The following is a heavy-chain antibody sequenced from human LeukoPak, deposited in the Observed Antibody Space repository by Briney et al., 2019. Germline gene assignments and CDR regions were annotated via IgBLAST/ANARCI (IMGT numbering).Heavy chain of an antibody. CDR3: ARRGYGCDY. D-gene: IGHD5-12*01. J-gene: IGHJ4*02. CDR1: GGTFSSYA. CDR2: IIPSFGTA. V-gene: IGHV1-69*06. Sequence: SVKVSCKASGGTFSSYAISWVRQAPGQGLEWMGGIIPSFGTANCAQKFQGRVTITADKSTSTAYMELSSLRSEDTAVHYCARRGYGCDYWGQGTLVTVSS.